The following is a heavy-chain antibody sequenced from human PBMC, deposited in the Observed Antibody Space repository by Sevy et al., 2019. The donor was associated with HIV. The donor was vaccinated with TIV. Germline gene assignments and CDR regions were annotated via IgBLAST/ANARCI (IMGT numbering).Heavy chain of an antibody. CDR2: ISFTTNNT. CDR3: SSGGGY. D-gene: IGHD3-16*01. V-gene: IGHV3-21*01. Sequence: GGSLRLSCAASGFSVGSYSMNWVRQAPGKGLEWVSFISFTTNNTYYVDSVKGRFTISRDNAKNSVYLQMNSLRAEDTAVYYCSSGGGYWGQRTLVTASS. CDR1: GFSVGSYS. J-gene: IGHJ4*02.